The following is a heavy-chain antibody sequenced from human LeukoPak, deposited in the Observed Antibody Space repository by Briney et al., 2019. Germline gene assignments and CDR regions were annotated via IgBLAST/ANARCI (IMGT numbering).Heavy chain of an antibody. CDR1: GGSISSSSYY. Sequence: SETLSLTCTVSGGSISSSSYYWGWIRQPPGKGLEWIGSIYYSGSTYYNPSLKSRVTISVDTSKNQFSLKLSSVTAADTAVYYCASSSSYYYDSSVNYAEVFEIWGQGTRVTVS. CDR3: ASSSSYYYDSSVNYAEVFEI. V-gene: IGHV4-39*01. J-gene: IGHJ3*02. D-gene: IGHD3-22*01. CDR2: IYYSGST.